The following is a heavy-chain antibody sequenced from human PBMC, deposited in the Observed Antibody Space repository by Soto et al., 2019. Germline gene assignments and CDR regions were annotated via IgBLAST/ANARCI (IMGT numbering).Heavy chain of an antibody. CDR1: GGSVSSGSYY. D-gene: IGHD2-2*01. CDR3: ASTYCSSTCCYSAGADY. J-gene: IGHJ4*02. CDR2: IYYTGST. V-gene: IGHV4-61*01. Sequence: QVQLQESGPGLVKPSETLSLTCTVSGGSVSSGSYYWSWIRQPPGKGLEWIGYIYYTGSTNCNPSLKSRLTISVDTSKNQFSLKLSSVTAADTAVYYCASTYCSSTCCYSAGADYWGQGTLVTVSS.